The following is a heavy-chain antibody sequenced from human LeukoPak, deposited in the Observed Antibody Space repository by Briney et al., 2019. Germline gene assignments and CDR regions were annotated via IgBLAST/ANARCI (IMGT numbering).Heavy chain of an antibody. Sequence: ASVKVSCKTSGYTFSTYDMHWVRQAPGQGLEWLGRIHPTDGSTSYTQKIQGRVTMTRDTATGTVYLEPSSLTTQDTTAYRYSRDKGGGLDSWGQGTLITVSS. J-gene: IGHJ4*02. CDR1: GYTFSTYD. D-gene: IGHD3-16*01. V-gene: IGHV1-46*01. CDR2: IHPTDGST. CDR3: SRDKGGGLDS.